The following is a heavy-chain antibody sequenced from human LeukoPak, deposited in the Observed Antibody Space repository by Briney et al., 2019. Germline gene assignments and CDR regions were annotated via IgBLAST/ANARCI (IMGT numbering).Heavy chain of an antibody. CDR2: ISSDGDRT. J-gene: IGHJ4*02. Sequence: GGSLRLSCSASGFIFSDYAMRWVRQAPGKGLEYISAISSDGDRTYFTDSVKGRFTISRDNAKNTLYLQMNSLRAEDTAVYYCARGASGYSYGWGQGTLVTVSS. V-gene: IGHV3-64*04. CDR3: ARGASGYSYG. CDR1: GFIFSDYA. D-gene: IGHD5-18*01.